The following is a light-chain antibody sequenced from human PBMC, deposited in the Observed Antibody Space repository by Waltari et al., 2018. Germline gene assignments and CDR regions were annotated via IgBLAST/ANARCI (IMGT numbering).Light chain of an antibody. J-gene: IGKJ1*01. CDR2: WAS. CDR3: QQYYITPWT. V-gene: IGKV4-1*01. Sequence: DIVMTQSPDSLAVSLVERATINCKSSESVLYSANNKNYLAWFQQIPGQPPKLLISWASTRESGVPDRFSGSGSGTDFTLTISSLLAEDVAVYYCQQYYITPWTFGQGTKVEIK. CDR1: ESVLYSANNKNY.